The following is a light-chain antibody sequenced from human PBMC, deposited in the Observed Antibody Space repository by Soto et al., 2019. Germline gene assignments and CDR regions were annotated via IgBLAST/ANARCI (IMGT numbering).Light chain of an antibody. V-gene: IGKV1-9*01. Sequence: DILLTQSPYSLSASVGDRVNITCRASQGINTDLAWYQQKPGKAPKSLIYSASSLQRGVPSRFSGSGSGTEFTLTVSSLQPEDFATYYCQQLKSYPLTFGGGTTVDIK. CDR3: QQLKSYPLT. CDR1: QGINTD. J-gene: IGKJ4*01. CDR2: SAS.